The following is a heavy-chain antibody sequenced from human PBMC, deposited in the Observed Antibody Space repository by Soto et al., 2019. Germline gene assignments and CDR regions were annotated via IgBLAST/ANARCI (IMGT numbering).Heavy chain of an antibody. CDR2: IHISDNT. CDR1: GDSIRKSNYY. D-gene: IGHD1-20*01. V-gene: IGHV4-39*02. J-gene: IGHJ6*02. CDR3: ARDLXTDYNPRDYNYYFAMDV. Sequence: SETLSLTCLVSGDSIRKSNYYGPWIRQPPGKALEWIGSIHISDNTYYSQTHWTRATISVDTSQTQTSLSLGAVTAAATAVYYCARDLXTDYNPRDYNYYFAMDVWGQGTSVTVSS.